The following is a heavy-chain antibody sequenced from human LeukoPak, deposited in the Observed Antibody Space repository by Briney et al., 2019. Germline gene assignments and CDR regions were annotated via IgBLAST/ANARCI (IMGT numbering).Heavy chain of an antibody. CDR2: IKQDGSEK. J-gene: IGHJ4*02. Sequence: PGGSLRLSCAVSGFTFSSYWMSWVRQAPGKGLEWVANIKQDGSEKYYVDSVKGRFTISRDNAKNTVYLQMNSLRAEDTAVYYCARGKYGGYFIDYWGQGTLVTVSS. CDR3: ARGKYGGYFIDY. D-gene: IGHD5-12*01. CDR1: GFTFSSYW. V-gene: IGHV3-7*01.